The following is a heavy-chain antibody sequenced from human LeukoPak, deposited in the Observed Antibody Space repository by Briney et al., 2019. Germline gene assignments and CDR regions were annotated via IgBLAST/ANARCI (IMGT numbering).Heavy chain of an antibody. CDR2: IYYSGST. D-gene: IGHD3-16*02. Sequence: PSETLSLTCTVSGGSISSYYWSWIRQPPGKGLGWIGYIYYSGSTNYNPSLESRVTISVDTSKNQFSLKLSSVTAADTAVYYCARDTRRDYDYVWGSYRPAHAFDIWGQGTMVTVSS. J-gene: IGHJ3*02. CDR1: GGSISSYY. V-gene: IGHV4-59*01. CDR3: ARDTRRDYDYVWGSYRPAHAFDI.